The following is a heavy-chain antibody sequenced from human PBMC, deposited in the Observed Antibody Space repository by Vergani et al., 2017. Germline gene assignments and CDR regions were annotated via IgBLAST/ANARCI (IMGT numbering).Heavy chain of an antibody. CDR3: TTTYYYGSGSYFGSGWFDP. CDR1: GFTFGDYA. J-gene: IGHJ5*02. CDR2: IRSKAYGGTT. V-gene: IGHV3-49*04. Sequence: EVQLVESGGGLVQPGRSLRLSCTASGFTFGDYAMSWVRQAPGKGLEWVGFIRSKAYGGTTEYAASVKGRFTISRDDSKSIAYLQLNSLKTEDTAVYYCTTTYYYGSGSYFGSGWFDPWGQGTLVTVSS. D-gene: IGHD3-10*01.